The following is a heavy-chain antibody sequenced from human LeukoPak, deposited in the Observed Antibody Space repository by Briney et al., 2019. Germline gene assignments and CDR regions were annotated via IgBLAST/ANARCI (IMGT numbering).Heavy chain of an antibody. Sequence: GGSLRLSCAASGLTFSSYEMNWVRQAPGKGLEWVSYISSSGSTIYYANSVKGRFTISRDNAKDSLYLQMNSLRAEDTAVYYCAELGITMIGGVWGKGTTVTISS. J-gene: IGHJ6*04. CDR3: AELGITMIGGV. CDR1: GLTFSSYE. D-gene: IGHD3-10*02. CDR2: ISSSGSTI. V-gene: IGHV3-48*03.